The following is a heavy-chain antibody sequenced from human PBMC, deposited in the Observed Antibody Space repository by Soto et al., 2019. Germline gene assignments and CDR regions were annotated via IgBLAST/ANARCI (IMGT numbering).Heavy chain of an antibody. CDR1: GGSISSGGYY. CDR3: ARGLYATYGY. Sequence: QVQLQESGPGLVKPSQTLSLTCTVSGGSISSGGYYWSWIRQHPGKGLEWIGYIYYSGSTYYNPSLKXLVXIXADTSKNQFSLKLSSVTAADTAVYYCARGLYATYGYWGQGTLVTVSS. CDR2: IYYSGST. J-gene: IGHJ4*02. V-gene: IGHV4-31*01. D-gene: IGHD2-2*01.